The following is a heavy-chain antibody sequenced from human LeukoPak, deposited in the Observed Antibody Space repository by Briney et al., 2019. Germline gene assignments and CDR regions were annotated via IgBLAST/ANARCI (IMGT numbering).Heavy chain of an antibody. Sequence: PAETLSLTCAVYGGSFSGYYWSWIRQPPGKGLEWIGEINHSGSTNYNPSLKSRVTISVDTAKNHFFLKLCSLTAADTAVYYCARSPSYYYGSGSYVRSYYYYYRDVWGKGTTVTVSS. D-gene: IGHD3-10*01. V-gene: IGHV4-34*01. CDR3: ARSPSYYYGSGSYVRSYYYYYRDV. CDR1: GGSFSGYY. CDR2: INHSGST. J-gene: IGHJ6*03.